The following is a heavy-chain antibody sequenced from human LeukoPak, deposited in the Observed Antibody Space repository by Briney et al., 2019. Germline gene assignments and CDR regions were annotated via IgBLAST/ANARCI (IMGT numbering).Heavy chain of an antibody. CDR1: GRSFSGYY. CDR2: INHSGST. J-gene: IGHJ6*02. Sequence: SETLSLTCAVYGRSFSGYYWSWVRQPPGKGLEWIGEINHSGSTNYNPSLKSRVTISVDTSKNQFSLKLSSVTAADTAVYYCARGLGAYSSSWHYRYYYYGMDVWGQGTTVTVSS. V-gene: IGHV4-34*01. CDR3: ARGLGAYSSSWHYRYYYYGMDV. D-gene: IGHD6-13*01.